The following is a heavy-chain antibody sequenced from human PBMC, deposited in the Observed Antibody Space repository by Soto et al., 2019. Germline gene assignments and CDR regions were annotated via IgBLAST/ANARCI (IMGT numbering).Heavy chain of an antibody. CDR3: ARDNNWSYDY. CDR2: IGPDGSST. D-gene: IGHD1-1*01. J-gene: IGHJ4*02. V-gene: IGHV3-74*01. Sequence: EVQLVESGGGLVQPGGSLSLSCAASGFSFSSHWMHWVRQAPGKGLEWVSHIGPDGSSTRDADSAQGRFTISRDNARNTLYLQMDSLRDEDTAVYYCARDNNWSYDYWGQGILVTVSS. CDR1: GFSFSSHW.